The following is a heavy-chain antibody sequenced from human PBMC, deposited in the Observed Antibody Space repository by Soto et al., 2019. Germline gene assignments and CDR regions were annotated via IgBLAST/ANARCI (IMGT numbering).Heavy chain of an antibody. CDR3: AREALLWFGELPTPYYFDY. J-gene: IGHJ4*02. Sequence: QVQLQESGPGLVKPSQTLSLTCTVSGGSISSGGYYWSWIRQHPGKGLEWIGYIYYSGSTYYNPSLKRRVTISVDTSKNQFSLKLSSVTAADTAVYYCAREALLWFGELPTPYYFDYWGQGTLVTVSS. D-gene: IGHD3-10*01. V-gene: IGHV4-31*03. CDR2: IYYSGST. CDR1: GGSISSGGYY.